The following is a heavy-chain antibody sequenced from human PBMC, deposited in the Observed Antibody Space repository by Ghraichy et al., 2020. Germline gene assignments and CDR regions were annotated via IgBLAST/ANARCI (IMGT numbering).Heavy chain of an antibody. CDR2: INPNSGGT. Sequence: ASVKVSCKASGYTFTGYYMHWVRQAPGQGLEWMGWINPNSGGTNYAQKFQGWVTMTRDTSISTAYMELSRLRSDDTAVYYCAREIAVAGTGLNWFDPWGQGTLLTISS. D-gene: IGHD6-19*01. J-gene: IGHJ5*02. V-gene: IGHV1-2*04. CDR1: GYTFTGYY. CDR3: AREIAVAGTGLNWFDP.